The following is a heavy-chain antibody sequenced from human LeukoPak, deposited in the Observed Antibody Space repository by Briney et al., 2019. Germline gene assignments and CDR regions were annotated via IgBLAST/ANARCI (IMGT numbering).Heavy chain of an antibody. Sequence: ASVKVSCKASGGTFSSYAISWVRQAPGQGLEWMGWISAYNGNTNYAQKLQGRVTMTTDTSTSTAYMELRSLRSDDTAVYYCAREAYQLFDYWGQGTLVTVSS. CDR3: AREAYQLFDY. J-gene: IGHJ4*02. V-gene: IGHV1-18*01. D-gene: IGHD2-2*01. CDR2: ISAYNGNT. CDR1: GGTFSSYA.